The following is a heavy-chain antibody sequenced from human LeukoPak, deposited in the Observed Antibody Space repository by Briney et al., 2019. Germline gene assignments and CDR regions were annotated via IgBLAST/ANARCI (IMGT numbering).Heavy chain of an antibody. CDR1: GFTFSNYA. Sequence: GESLRLSCAVSGFTFSNYAMSWVRQAPGKGLEWVSSISGGGGSTYYADSVKGRFTISRDGSRNTLYLQMNSLRAEDTAVYYCARDSGYRTPFDYWGQGTLVTVSS. CDR2: ISGGGGST. CDR3: ARDSGYRTPFDY. D-gene: IGHD3-9*01. V-gene: IGHV3-23*01. J-gene: IGHJ4*02.